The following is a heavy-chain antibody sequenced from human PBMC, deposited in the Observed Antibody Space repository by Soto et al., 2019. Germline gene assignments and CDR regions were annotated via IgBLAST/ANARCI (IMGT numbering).Heavy chain of an antibody. J-gene: IGHJ5*02. Sequence: SETLSLTCTVSGGSISSGGYYWSWIRQHPGKGLEWIGYIYYSGSTYYNPSLKSRVTISVDTSKNQFSLKLSSVTAADTAVYYCAGDYSNYNWFDPWGQGTLVTVSS. CDR3: AGDYSNYNWFDP. D-gene: IGHD4-4*01. CDR2: IYYSGST. V-gene: IGHV4-31*03. CDR1: GGSISSGGYY.